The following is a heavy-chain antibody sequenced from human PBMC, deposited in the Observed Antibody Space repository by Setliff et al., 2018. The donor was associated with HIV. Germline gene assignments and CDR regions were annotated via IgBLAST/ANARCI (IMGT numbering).Heavy chain of an antibody. J-gene: IGHJ1*01. Sequence: GGSLRLSCAASGFTFSSFGMHWVRQAPGKGLEWVSYISSRGSTIYYADSVKGRFTISRDDARISLYLQMNSLRVEDTAVYFCARSAQDCSSTRCFPDKYFQHWGRGTLVTVSS. V-gene: IGHV3-48*01. CDR3: ARSAQDCSSTRCFPDKYFQH. CDR1: GFTFSSFG. CDR2: ISSRGSTI. D-gene: IGHD2-2*01.